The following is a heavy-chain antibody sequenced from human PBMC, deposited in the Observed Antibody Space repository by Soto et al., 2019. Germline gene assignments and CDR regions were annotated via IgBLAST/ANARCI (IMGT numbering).Heavy chain of an antibody. CDR3: AKYWGNYYDLYYFDY. CDR1: GFTFSSYA. J-gene: IGHJ4*02. CDR2: ISGSGGST. D-gene: IGHD3-22*01. Sequence: GGSLRLSCAASGFTFSSYAMSWVRQAPGKGLEWVSAISGSGGSTYYADSVKGRFTISRDNSKNTLYLQMNSLRAEDTAVYYCAKYWGNYYDLYYFDYWGQGTLVTVSS. V-gene: IGHV3-23*01.